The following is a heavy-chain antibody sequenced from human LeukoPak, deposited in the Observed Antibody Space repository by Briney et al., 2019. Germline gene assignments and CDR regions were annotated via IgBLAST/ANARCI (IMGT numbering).Heavy chain of an antibody. CDR3: GKYVQTSVGANDF. D-gene: IGHD1-26*01. V-gene: IGHV3-23*01. CDR2: ISGSGGST. CDR1: GFTFSSSP. J-gene: IGHJ4*02. Sequence: GGSLRLSCAASGFTFSSSPMNWVRQAPGKGLEGVSVISGSGGSTCYGDSVQGRFTISRDNSRDTLYLQMNSLTAEDTAVYYCGKYVQTSVGANDFWGQGTLVTVSS.